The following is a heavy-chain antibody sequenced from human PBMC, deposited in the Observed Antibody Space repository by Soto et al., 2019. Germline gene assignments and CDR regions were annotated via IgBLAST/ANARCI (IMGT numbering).Heavy chain of an antibody. CDR1: GYTFTSYG. Sequence: GASVKVSCKASGYTFTSYGISWVRQAPGQGLEWMGWISAYNGDTNYAQKLQGRVTMTTDTPTSTAYMELRSLRSDDTAVYYCARGAYDFWSGYYSGWFDPWGQGTLVTVSS. CDR2: ISAYNGDT. V-gene: IGHV1-18*01. J-gene: IGHJ5*02. D-gene: IGHD3-3*01. CDR3: ARGAYDFWSGYYSGWFDP.